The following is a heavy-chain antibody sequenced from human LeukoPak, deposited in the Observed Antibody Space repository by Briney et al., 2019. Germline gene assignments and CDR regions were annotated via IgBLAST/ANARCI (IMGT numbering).Heavy chain of an antibody. CDR2: INHSGST. V-gene: IGHV4-34*01. CDR3: VRGYTNYGYAFDI. J-gene: IGHJ3*02. CDR1: GGSFSGYY. D-gene: IGHD4-11*01. Sequence: SETLSLTCAVYGGSFSGYYWSWIRQPPGKGLEWIGEINHSGSTNYNPSLKSRVTISVDTSKNQFSLKLSSVTAADTAVYYCVRGYTNYGYAFDIWGQGTMVTVSS.